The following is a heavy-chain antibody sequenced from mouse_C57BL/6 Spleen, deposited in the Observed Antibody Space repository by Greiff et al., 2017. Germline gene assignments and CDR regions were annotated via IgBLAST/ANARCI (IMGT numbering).Heavy chain of an antibody. Sequence: EVKLMESGGGLVQPGASLRLSCAASGFTFTDYYMSWVRQPPGKAPEWLALIRHKANGYTTEYNASVKGRFTISRDNSQNILYLQMNTLRAEDSATYYCVKSVSSYDYDGDYAMDYWGQGPSVTVSS. D-gene: IGHD2-4*01. V-gene: IGHV7-4*01. CDR3: VKSVSSYDYDGDYAMDY. CDR2: IRHKANGYTT. J-gene: IGHJ4*01. CDR1: GFTFTDYY.